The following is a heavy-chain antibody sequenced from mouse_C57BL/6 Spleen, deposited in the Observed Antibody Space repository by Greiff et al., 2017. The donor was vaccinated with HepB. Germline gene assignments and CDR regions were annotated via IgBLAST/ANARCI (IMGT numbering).Heavy chain of an antibody. V-gene: IGHV1-80*01. Sequence: QVQLKESGAELVKPGASVKISCKASGYAFSSYWMNWVKQRPGKGLEWIGQIYPGDGDTNYNGKFKGKATLTADKSSSTAYMQLSSLTSEDSAVYFCAREEGMAPFAYWGQGTLVTVSA. J-gene: IGHJ3*01. CDR2: IYPGDGDT. CDR1: GYAFSSYW. CDR3: AREEGMAPFAY. D-gene: IGHD2-10*02.